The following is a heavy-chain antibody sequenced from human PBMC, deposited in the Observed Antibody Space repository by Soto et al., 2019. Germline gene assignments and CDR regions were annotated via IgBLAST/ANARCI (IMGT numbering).Heavy chain of an antibody. CDR1: GGSISSGDYS. CDR3: ARDPLYDYGDLSHVFDM. J-gene: IGHJ3*02. D-gene: IGHD4-17*01. V-gene: IGHV4-30-2*05. CDR2: IYLAGRT. Sequence: SETLSLTCAVSGGSISSGDYSWNWIRQPPGKGLEWIGFIYLAGRTYYSPSLKGRVDISVDTSKNQFSLKLSSVTAADTAVYYCARDPLYDYGDLSHVFDMWGQGTMVTVSS.